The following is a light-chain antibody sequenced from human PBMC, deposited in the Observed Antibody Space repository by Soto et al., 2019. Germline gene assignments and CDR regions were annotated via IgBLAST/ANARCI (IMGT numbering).Light chain of an antibody. CDR2: AAP. Sequence: DIQMTQSPSSLSAYVGDRATITCRASQGITYFLAWLQQKPGTAPKSLIYAAPSLQSRGPSKFSGSGSGTDFTLPIISLQPADFATYYCHQYYSYPRTFGQGTKVEMK. CDR3: HQYYSYPRT. J-gene: IGKJ1*01. CDR1: QGITYF. V-gene: IGKV1-16*02.